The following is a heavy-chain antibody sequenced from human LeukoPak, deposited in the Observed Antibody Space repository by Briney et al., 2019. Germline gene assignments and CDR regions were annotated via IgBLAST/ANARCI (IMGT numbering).Heavy chain of an antibody. CDR2: IYHSGST. CDR3: ARDHFCSGGSCYLPWFDP. D-gene: IGHD2-15*01. CDR1: GYSISSGYY. Sequence: SETLSLTCTVSGYSISSGYYWGWIRQPPGKGLEWIGSIYHSGSTYYNPSLKSRVTISVDTSKNQFSLKLSSVTAADTAVYYCARDHFCSGGSCYLPWFDPWGQGTLVTVSS. J-gene: IGHJ5*02. V-gene: IGHV4-38-2*02.